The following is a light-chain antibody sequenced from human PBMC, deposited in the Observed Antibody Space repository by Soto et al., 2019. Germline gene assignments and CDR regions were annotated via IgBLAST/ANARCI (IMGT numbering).Light chain of an antibody. CDR3: SSYTTSTTLGV. J-gene: IGLJ1*01. CDR2: DVS. CDR1: SSDVGTYNH. Sequence: QSVLTQPASVSGSPGQSITISCTGTSSDVGTYNHVSWYQQHPGKAPKLMIYDVSNRPSGVSNRFSGSKSGNTASLTISGLQAEDEADYYCSSYTTSTTLGVFGTGTKVIVL. V-gene: IGLV2-14*01.